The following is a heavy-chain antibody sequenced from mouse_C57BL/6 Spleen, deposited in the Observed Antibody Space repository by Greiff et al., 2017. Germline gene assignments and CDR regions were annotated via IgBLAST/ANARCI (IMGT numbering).Heavy chain of an antibody. J-gene: IGHJ1*03. V-gene: IGHV1-63*01. D-gene: IGHD1-1*01. CDR1: GYTFTNYW. CDR2: IYPGGGYT. Sequence: QVQLKQSGAELVRPGTSVKMSCKASGYTFTNYWIGWAKQRPGHGLEWIGDIYPGGGYTNYNEKFKGKATLTADKSSSTAYMQCSSLTYEDSAIYYCAREGDYYGSRANWYFDVWGTGTTVTVSS. CDR3: AREGDYYGSRANWYFDV.